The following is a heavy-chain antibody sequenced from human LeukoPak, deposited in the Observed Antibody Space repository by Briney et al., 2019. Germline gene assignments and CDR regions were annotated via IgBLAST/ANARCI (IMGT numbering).Heavy chain of an antibody. Sequence: GESLKISCKGSGSRFTSYWIGWVRQMPGKGLEWMGIIYPGDSDTRYSPSFQGQVTISADKSISTAYLQWSSLKASDTAMYYCARRRATVTTVANWFDPWGQGTLVTVSS. CDR2: IYPGDSDT. CDR3: ARRRATVTTVANWFDP. J-gene: IGHJ5*02. D-gene: IGHD4-17*01. V-gene: IGHV5-51*01. CDR1: GSRFTSYW.